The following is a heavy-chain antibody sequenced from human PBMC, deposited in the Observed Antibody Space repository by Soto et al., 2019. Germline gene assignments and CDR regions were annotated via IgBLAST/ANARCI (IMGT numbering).Heavy chain of an antibody. Sequence: GGSLRLSCAASGFTFSSYGMHWVRQAPGKGLEWVAVIWYDGSNKYYADSVKGRFTISRDNSKNTLYLQMNSLRAEDTAVYYCARDIESYGDYGYYFDYWGQGTLVTVSS. CDR2: IWYDGSNK. D-gene: IGHD4-17*01. CDR1: GFTFSSYG. J-gene: IGHJ4*02. CDR3: ARDIESYGDYGYYFDY. V-gene: IGHV3-33*01.